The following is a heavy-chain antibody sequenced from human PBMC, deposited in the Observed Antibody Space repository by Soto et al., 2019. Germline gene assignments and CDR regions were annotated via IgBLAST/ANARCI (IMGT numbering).Heavy chain of an antibody. CDR3: ARVNEYYDFWSGPAPPNYYYYMDV. CDR1: GYTFTSYD. V-gene: IGHV1-8*01. CDR2: MNPNSGNT. D-gene: IGHD3-3*01. J-gene: IGHJ6*03. Sequence: ASVKVSCKASGYTFTSYDINWVRQATGQGLEWMGWMNPNSGNTGYAQKFQGRVTTTRNTSISTAYMELSSLRSEDTAVYYCARVNEYYDFWSGPAPPNYYYYMDVWGKGTTVTVSS.